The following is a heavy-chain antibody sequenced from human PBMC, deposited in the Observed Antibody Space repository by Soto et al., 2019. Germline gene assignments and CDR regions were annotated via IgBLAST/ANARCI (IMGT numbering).Heavy chain of an antibody. CDR3: ARSIAVPSSHIDY. D-gene: IGHD6-6*01. V-gene: IGHV4-59*01. CDR1: GGSISGYY. CDR2: VYDTGST. J-gene: IGHJ4*02. Sequence: SETPSLTCSVSGGSISGYYWSWIRQAPGKGLEWIGYVYDTGSTSYNPSLQSRVTISVDTSKKQFSLSLRLVTAADTAVYFCARSIAVPSSHIDYWGQGTRVTVSS.